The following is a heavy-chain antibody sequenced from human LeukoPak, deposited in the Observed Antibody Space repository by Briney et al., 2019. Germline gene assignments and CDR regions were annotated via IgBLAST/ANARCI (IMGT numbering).Heavy chain of an antibody. CDR3: ARGKAYCSSTNCYRDYYYYYMDV. V-gene: IGHV4-34*01. J-gene: IGHJ6*03. Sequence: LSETLYLTCAVYGGSFSGYYWSWIRQPPGQGLEWIAEINHSGSTNYNPSLKSRVTISVDTSKNQFSLKLSSVTAADTAVYYCARGKAYCSSTNCYRDYYYYYMDVWGKGTTVTVSS. CDR1: GGSFSGYY. D-gene: IGHD2-2*02. CDR2: INHSGST.